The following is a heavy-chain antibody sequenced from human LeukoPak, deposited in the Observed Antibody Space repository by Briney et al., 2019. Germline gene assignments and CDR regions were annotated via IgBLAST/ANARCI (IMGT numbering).Heavy chain of an antibody. J-gene: IGHJ4*02. CDR3: TTSSSWYGAFDY. D-gene: IGHD6-13*01. CDR2: IKSKTDGGTT. CDR1: GFTFINAW. Sequence: GRTLRLSCAASGFTFINAWMSWVRQAPGKGLEWVVRIKSKTDGGTTDHAAPVKGRFTISRDDSKNTLYLQMNSLKTEDTAVYYCTTSSSWYGAFDYWGQGTLVTVSS. V-gene: IGHV3-15*01.